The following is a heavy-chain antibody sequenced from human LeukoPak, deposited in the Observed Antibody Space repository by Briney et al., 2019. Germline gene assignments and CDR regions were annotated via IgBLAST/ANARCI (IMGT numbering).Heavy chain of an antibody. CDR1: GYTFTIYD. J-gene: IGHJ5*02. Sequence: ASVNVSCKASGYTFTIYDINWVRQATGQGLEWMGRMNPNSGNTGYAQKFQGRVTMTRNTSISTAYMGLSSLRSEDTAVYYCARRAMVLEEPNFDPWGQGTLVTVSS. CDR2: MNPNSGNT. V-gene: IGHV1-8*01. D-gene: IGHD3-10*01. CDR3: ARRAMVLEEPNFDP.